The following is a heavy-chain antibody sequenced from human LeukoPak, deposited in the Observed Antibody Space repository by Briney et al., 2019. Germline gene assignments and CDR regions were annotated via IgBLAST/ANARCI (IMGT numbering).Heavy chain of an antibody. CDR2: ISGNGHQT. CDR1: GFTFSRFA. V-gene: IGHV3-23*01. D-gene: IGHD3-22*01. Sequence: GGSRRLSCSASGFTFSRFAMTWVRQLPGRGLEWVSSISGNGHQTYYADSVKGRFSVSRDNSKNILYLQMDSLRADDSALYYCANDANYYDSSGYFIPFHYWGQGTLVTVSS. CDR3: ANDANYYDSSGYFIPFHY. J-gene: IGHJ4*02.